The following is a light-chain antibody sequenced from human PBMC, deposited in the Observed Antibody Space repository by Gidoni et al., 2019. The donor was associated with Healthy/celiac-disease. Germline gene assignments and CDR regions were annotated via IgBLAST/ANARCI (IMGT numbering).Light chain of an antibody. CDR3: QQSYSTSRT. Sequence: DIQMTQSPSSLSASVGDRVTITCRASQSISSYLNWYQHKPGKAPKLLIYAASSLQSGVPSRFSGSGSGTDFTLTISSLQPEDFATYYCQQSYSTSRTFGQGTKVEIK. CDR2: AAS. V-gene: IGKV1-39*01. CDR1: QSISSY. J-gene: IGKJ1*01.